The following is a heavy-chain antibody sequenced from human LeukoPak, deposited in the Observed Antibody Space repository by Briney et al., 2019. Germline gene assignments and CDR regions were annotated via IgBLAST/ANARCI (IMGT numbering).Heavy chain of an antibody. CDR2: ISGSGGST. D-gene: IGHD1-26*01. Sequence: GGSLRLSCAASGFTFSSYAMSWVRQAPGKGLEWVSAISGSGGSTYYADSVKGRFTISRDNSKNALYLQMNSLRAEDTAVYYCARGRKWELLTLAYWGQGTLVTVSS. V-gene: IGHV3-23*01. CDR1: GFTFSSYA. J-gene: IGHJ4*02. CDR3: ARGRKWELLTLAY.